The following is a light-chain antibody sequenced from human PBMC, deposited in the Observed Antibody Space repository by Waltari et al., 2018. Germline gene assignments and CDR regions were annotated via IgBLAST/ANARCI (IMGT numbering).Light chain of an antibody. CDR1: NIGSKS. V-gene: IGLV3-21*03. Sequence: SFVLTQTPSVSVAPGNTARITCGGDNIGSKSVHWYQQKPGQAPVLVGHDDRDRSPGGPERSAGSNSGNTATLTISSVDVGDEADYYCQLWDYTTDHWVFGGGTKLTVL. CDR3: QLWDYTTDHWV. CDR2: DDR. J-gene: IGLJ3*02.